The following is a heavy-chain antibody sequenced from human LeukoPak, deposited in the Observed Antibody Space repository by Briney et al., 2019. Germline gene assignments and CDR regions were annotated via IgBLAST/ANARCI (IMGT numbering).Heavy chain of an antibody. CDR3: ARDRGYDFWSGPHNYYYMDV. Sequence: GGSLRLSCAASGFTLSSYWMHWVRQAPGKGLVWVSRINTDGSSTSYADSVKGRFTISRDNAKNTLYLQMNSLRAEDTAVYYCARDRGYDFWSGPHNYYYMDVWGKGTTVTVSS. V-gene: IGHV3-74*01. CDR1: GFTLSSYW. D-gene: IGHD3-3*01. CDR2: INTDGSST. J-gene: IGHJ6*03.